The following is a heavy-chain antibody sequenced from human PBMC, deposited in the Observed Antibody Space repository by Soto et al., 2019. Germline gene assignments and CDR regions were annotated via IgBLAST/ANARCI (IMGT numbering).Heavy chain of an antibody. J-gene: IGHJ4*02. V-gene: IGHV3-23*01. CDR1: GFTFSNYA. Sequence: EVQLLESGGGLVQPGGSLRLSCAASGFTFSNYAMSWVRQAPGKGLEWISIISGSGTGFNTDYADSVKGRFVISRDNSKNTVYLQMNSLRAEDTALYYCARVAPYCSTTTCYIDSWGQGTLVTVSS. D-gene: IGHD2-2*01. CDR2: ISGSGTGFNT. CDR3: ARVAPYCSTTTCYIDS.